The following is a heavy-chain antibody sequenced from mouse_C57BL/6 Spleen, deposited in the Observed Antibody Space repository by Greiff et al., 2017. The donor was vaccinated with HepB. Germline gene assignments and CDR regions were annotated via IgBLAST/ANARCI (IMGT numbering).Heavy chain of an antibody. CDR3: ARGPLDYGSRYVYAMDY. CDR1: GYTFTDYN. CDR2: INPNNGGT. Sequence: EVQLQQSGPELVKPGASVKIPCKASGYTFTDYNMDWVKQSHGKSLEWIGDINPNNGGTIYNQKFKGKATLTVDKSSSTAYMEIRSLTSEDTAVYYCARGPLDYGSRYVYAMDYWGQGTSVTVSS. V-gene: IGHV1-18*01. J-gene: IGHJ4*01. D-gene: IGHD1-1*01.